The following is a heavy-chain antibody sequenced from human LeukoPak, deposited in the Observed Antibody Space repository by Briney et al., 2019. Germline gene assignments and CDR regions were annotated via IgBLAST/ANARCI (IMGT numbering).Heavy chain of an antibody. CDR1: GYSFTSYW. Sequence: KLGGSLRLSCKGSGYSFTSYWIGWVRQMPGKGLEWMGIIYPGDSDTRYSPSFQGQVTISADKSISTAYLQWSSLKASDTAMYYCARRSTVSGRGAGDYWGQGTLVTVSS. D-gene: IGHD2-2*01. CDR3: ARRSTVSGRGAGDY. J-gene: IGHJ4*02. V-gene: IGHV5-51*01. CDR2: IYPGDSDT.